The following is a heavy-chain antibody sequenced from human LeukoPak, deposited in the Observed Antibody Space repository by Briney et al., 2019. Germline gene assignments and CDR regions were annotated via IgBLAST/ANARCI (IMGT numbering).Heavy chain of an antibody. V-gene: IGHV4-39*01. CDR2: IYYSGST. CDR3: ARHRGHYGSGSKLDC. J-gene: IGHJ4*02. Sequence: SETLSLTCTVSGDSISSSSHYWGWIRQPPGKGPEWIGSIYYSGSTYYNPSLKSRVTISVDTSKNQFSLKLSSVTAADTAVYFCARHRGHYGSGSKLDCWGQGTLVTVSS. D-gene: IGHD3-10*01. CDR1: GDSISSSSHY.